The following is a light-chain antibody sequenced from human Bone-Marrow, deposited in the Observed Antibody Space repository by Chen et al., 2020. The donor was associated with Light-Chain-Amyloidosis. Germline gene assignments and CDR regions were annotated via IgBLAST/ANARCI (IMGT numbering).Light chain of an antibody. CDR2: WAS. J-gene: IGKJ4*01. Sequence: DIVMTQSPDPLAVSLGERAPITCKSSQSVLYDANKENYLAWYQQKPGQPPKLLIYWASTRESGVPDRFSGGGSGTDFTLTISSLQAEDVALYYCQQYYDTPLTFGGGTRVEIK. CDR3: QQYYDTPLT. V-gene: IGKV4-1*01. CDR1: QSVLYDANKENY.